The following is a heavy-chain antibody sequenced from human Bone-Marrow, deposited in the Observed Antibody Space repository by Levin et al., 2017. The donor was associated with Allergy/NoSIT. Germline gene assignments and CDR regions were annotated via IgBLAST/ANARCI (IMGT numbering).Heavy chain of an antibody. D-gene: IGHD2-2*01. Sequence: SLKISCVASGFIIDDFIMHWVRQAPGKGLEWVSGINWNSAHRGHADSVEGRFIISRDNAKNSLYLQMNSLRVEDTAFYFCARQAVTSASEVYFDSWGQGTLVTVSS. CDR1: GFIIDDFI. V-gene: IGHV3-9*01. J-gene: IGHJ4*02. CDR3: ARQAVTSASEVYFDS. CDR2: INWNSAHR.